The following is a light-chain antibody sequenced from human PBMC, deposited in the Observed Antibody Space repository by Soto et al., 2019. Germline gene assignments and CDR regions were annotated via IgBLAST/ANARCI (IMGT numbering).Light chain of an antibody. V-gene: IGKV3-15*01. CDR2: GAS. CDR1: QSVSSN. CDR3: QQYGNWPPGDT. Sequence: EIVMTQSPATLSVSPGERVTFSCRASQSVSSNLAWYQQKPGQAPRLLIYGASTRATGIPARFSGSGSGTEFTLTISSLQSEDFAVYYCQQYGNWPPGDTFGGGTKVEIK. J-gene: IGKJ4*01.